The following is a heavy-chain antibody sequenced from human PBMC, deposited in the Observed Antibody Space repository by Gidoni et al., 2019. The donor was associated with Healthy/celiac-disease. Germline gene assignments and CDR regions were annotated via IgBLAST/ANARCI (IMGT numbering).Heavy chain of an antibody. Sequence: QVQLQESGPGLVKPSETLSLTCTVSGGSISSYYWNWIRQPAGKGLEWIGRIYTSGGPNYNPSLKSRVTMSVDTSKNQFSLKLSSVTAADTAVYYGARDGGTYYYDSSGYPSRGAFDIWGQGTMVTVSS. V-gene: IGHV4-4*07. J-gene: IGHJ3*02. CDR3: ARDGGTYYYDSSGYPSRGAFDI. CDR2: IYTSGGP. CDR1: GGSISSYY. D-gene: IGHD3-22*01.